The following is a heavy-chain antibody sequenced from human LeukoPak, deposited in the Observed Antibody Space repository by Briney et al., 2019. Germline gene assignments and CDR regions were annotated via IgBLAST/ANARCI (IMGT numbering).Heavy chain of an antibody. CDR1: GYTFTGYY. Sequence: ASVKVSCKASGYTFTGYYMHWVRQAPGQGLEWMGRINPNSGGTNYAQKFQGRVTMTRDTSISTAYMELSRLRSDDMAVYYCARVPAYCGGDCLFDYWGQGTLVTVSS. CDR2: INPNSGGT. CDR3: ARVPAYCGGDCLFDY. D-gene: IGHD2-21*02. V-gene: IGHV1-2*06. J-gene: IGHJ4*02.